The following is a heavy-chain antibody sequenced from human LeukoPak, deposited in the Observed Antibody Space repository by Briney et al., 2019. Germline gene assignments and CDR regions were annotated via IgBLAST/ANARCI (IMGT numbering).Heavy chain of an antibody. CDR3: TRSLTGYSSSWYPID. J-gene: IGHJ4*02. Sequence: GGSLRLSCAASGFTFRSYGIHWVRQAPGKGLEWVLAISGSGRNTYYADSVKGRFISSRDNSKNTLYLQMNSLKTEDTAVYYCTRSLTGYSSSWYPIDWGQGTLVTVSS. CDR2: ISGSGRNT. D-gene: IGHD6-13*01. CDR1: GFTFRSYG. V-gene: IGHV3-23*01.